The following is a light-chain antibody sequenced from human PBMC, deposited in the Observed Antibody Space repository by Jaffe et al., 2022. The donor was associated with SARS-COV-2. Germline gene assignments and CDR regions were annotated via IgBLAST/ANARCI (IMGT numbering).Light chain of an antibody. CDR2: EDT. V-gene: IGLV3-10*01. CDR1: ALPKTY. Sequence: SYELTQPRSVSVSSGQTATITCSGDALPKTYAFWYQQKSGQAPVLVIYEDTKRPSRIPQRFSGSTSGTTATLTISGAQMEDEGDYYCYSTDISGNYRVFGGGTKLTVL. CDR3: YSTDISGNYRV. J-gene: IGLJ3*02.